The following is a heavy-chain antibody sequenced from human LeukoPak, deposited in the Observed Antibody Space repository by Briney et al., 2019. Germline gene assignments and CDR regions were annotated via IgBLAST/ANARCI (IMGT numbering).Heavy chain of an antibody. D-gene: IGHD6-19*01. J-gene: IGHJ4*02. Sequence: SETLSLTCTVSGACVSTYYWSWIRQPPGRGLEWIGYTYYSGSTKCNPSLTSRVTISLDTSKNQFSLKLNSVTAADTAVYYCARSYNNGYYEDYWGQGTLVTVSS. V-gene: IGHV4-59*08. CDR2: TYYSGST. CDR3: ARSYNNGYYEDY. CDR1: GACVSTYY.